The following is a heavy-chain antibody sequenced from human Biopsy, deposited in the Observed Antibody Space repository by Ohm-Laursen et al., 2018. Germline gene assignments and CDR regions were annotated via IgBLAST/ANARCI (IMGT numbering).Heavy chain of an antibody. CDR2: VYYSGTT. V-gene: IGHV4-61*01. J-gene: IGHJ6*02. CDR1: GGSVSDSFHF. Sequence: GTLSLTCTVSGGSVSDSFHFWSWIRQPPGKGLEWIGDVYYSGTTNYNPSLRSRLTISVDTSKNQFSLNLNSVTAADTAVYFCARDVKRYCSGTSCYSGYFGMDVWGQGTTVTVS. CDR3: ARDVKRYCSGTSCYSGYFGMDV. D-gene: IGHD2-2*01.